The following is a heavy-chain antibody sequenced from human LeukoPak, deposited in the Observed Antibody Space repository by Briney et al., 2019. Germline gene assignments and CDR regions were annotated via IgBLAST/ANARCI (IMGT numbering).Heavy chain of an antibody. CDR1: GDSVSRALAG. J-gene: IGHJ2*01. Sequence: KTSQTLSLTCAISGDSVSRALAGWSWIRQSPSRGLEWLGRIYYASKWSYDYAVSVKSRISINPDTSQNQFSLHLNSVTPEDTAVYYCVRQGSWSFGWYFDLWGRGTLVTVSS. V-gene: IGHV6-1*01. CDR2: IYYASKWSY. CDR3: VRQGSWSFGWYFDL. D-gene: IGHD3-10*01.